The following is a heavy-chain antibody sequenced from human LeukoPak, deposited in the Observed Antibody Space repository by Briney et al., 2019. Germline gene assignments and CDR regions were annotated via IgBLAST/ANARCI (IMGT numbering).Heavy chain of an antibody. V-gene: IGHV3-7*01. J-gene: IGHJ4*02. CDR3: ARDATRGGDFDF. Sequence: GGSLRLSCAASGSTFSNYWMAWVRQAPGKGLEWVANIKQDGSEEYYVDSVKGRFTISKDNAKNSLYLQMNSLRAEDTAVYYCARDATRGGDFDFWGQGTLVTVSS. D-gene: IGHD2-21*01. CDR2: IKQDGSEE. CDR1: GSTFSNYW.